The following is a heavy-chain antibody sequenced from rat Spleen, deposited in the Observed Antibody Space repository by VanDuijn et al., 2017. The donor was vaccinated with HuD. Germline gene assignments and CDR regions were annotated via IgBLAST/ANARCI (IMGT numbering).Heavy chain of an antibody. CDR1: GFTFSDYN. Sequence: EVQLVESGGGLVQPGRSLKLSCAASGFTFSDYNMAWVRQAPGKGLEWVASVSPTGGSTYYRDSVKGRFTFSRDNAKSTLYLQMDSLRSEDTATYYCTRDPNYYSSYIYVGLTGYFDFWGPGTMVTVSS. CDR2: VSPTGGST. CDR3: TRDPNYYSSYIYVGLTGYFDF. J-gene: IGHJ1*01. V-gene: IGHV5S23*01. D-gene: IGHD1-2*01.